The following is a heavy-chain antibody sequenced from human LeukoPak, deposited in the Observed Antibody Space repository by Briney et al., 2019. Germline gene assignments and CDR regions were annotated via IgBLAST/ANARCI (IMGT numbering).Heavy chain of an antibody. CDR1: GFTFTNAW. D-gene: IGHD3-10*01. J-gene: IGHJ5*02. CDR2: INHSGST. V-gene: IGHV4-34*01. CDR3: ARHHWYYYGSGSYYPPYNWFDP. Sequence: KPGGSLRLSCAASGFTFTNAWMSWVRQAPGKGLEWIGEINHSGSTNYNPSLKSRVTISVDTSKNQFSLKLSSVTAADTAVYYCARHHWYYYGSGSYYPPYNWFDPWGQGTLVTVSS.